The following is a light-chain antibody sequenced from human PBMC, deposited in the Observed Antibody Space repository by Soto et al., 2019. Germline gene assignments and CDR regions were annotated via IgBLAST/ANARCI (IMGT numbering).Light chain of an antibody. Sequence: EIVLTQSPGTLSLSPGDRATLSCRASQSVSSNFLAWYQQKPGQAPRLLIYGASSRATGIPDRFSGSGSGTYFTLTISRLEPEDFAVYYFQQYGGSPRYTFGQGTKLEIK. CDR3: QQYGGSPRYT. CDR1: QSVSSNF. V-gene: IGKV3-20*01. CDR2: GAS. J-gene: IGKJ2*01.